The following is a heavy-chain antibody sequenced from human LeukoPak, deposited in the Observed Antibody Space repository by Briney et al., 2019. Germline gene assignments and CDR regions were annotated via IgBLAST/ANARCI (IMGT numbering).Heavy chain of an antibody. CDR2: IIPLFGTA. CDR1: GGTFNNYA. V-gene: IGHV1-69*13. CDR3: AREWAGYGSGSYYYY. J-gene: IGHJ4*02. D-gene: IGHD3-10*01. Sequence: SVKVSCKASGGTFNNYAISWVRQAPGQGLEWMGGIIPLFGTANYAQKFLGRVIITADESTSTTHMYLSSLKSEDTAVYYYAREWAGYGSGSYYYYWGQGTLVTVSS.